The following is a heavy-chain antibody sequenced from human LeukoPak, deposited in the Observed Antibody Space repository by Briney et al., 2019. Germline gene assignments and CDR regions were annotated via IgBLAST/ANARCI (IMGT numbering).Heavy chain of an antibody. Sequence: ASVKVSCKASGYTFTSHGIRWVRQAPGQGLEWMGLINPDGGNTNYAQNFQGRVTLTRDTSTSTVYMELSSLRSEDTAIYYCARIRDGYNDAYDLWGQGTVVTVPS. CDR2: INPDGGNT. J-gene: IGHJ3*01. V-gene: IGHV1-46*01. CDR1: GYTFTSHG. CDR3: ARIRDGYNDAYDL. D-gene: IGHD5-24*01.